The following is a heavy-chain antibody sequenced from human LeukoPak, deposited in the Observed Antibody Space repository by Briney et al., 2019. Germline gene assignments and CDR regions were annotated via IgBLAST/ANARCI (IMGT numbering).Heavy chain of an antibody. Sequence: SETLSLTCTVSGGSFSSYFWNWIRQPPGKGLEWIGYIYYTGTTNYNPSLKSRVTISVDTSKNQFSLKLSSVTAADTAVYYCARRVHCTNGVCVDYWGQGTLVTVSS. J-gene: IGHJ4*02. CDR3: ARRVHCTNGVCVDY. D-gene: IGHD2-8*01. CDR1: GGSFSSYF. CDR2: IYYTGTT. V-gene: IGHV4-59*08.